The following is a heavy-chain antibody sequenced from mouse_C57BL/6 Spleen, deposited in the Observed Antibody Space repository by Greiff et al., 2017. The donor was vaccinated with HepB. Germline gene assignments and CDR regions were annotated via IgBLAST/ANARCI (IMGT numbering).Heavy chain of an antibody. D-gene: IGHD2-4*01. CDR1: GYSITSGYY. CDR2: ISYDGSN. J-gene: IGHJ4*01. V-gene: IGHV3-6*01. CDR3: ARIDDYDRYAMDY. Sequence: ESGPGLVKPSQSLSLTCSVTGYSITSGYYWNWIRQFPGNKLEWMGYISYDGSNNYNPSLKNRISITRYTSKNQFFLKLNSVTTEDTATYYCARIDDYDRYAMDYWGQGTSVTVSS.